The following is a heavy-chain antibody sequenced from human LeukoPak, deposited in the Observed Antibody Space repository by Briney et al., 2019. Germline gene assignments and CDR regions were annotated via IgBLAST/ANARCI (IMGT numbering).Heavy chain of an antibody. V-gene: IGHV3-33*01. Sequence: GGSLRLSCAASGFTFSSHGMHWVRQAPGKGLEWEAVIWYDGGKKYYADTVKGRLTISRDNSKNTLFLQMNSLRAEDTAVYYCARGATIWYGMDVWGQGTTVTVSS. D-gene: IGHD5-24*01. CDR3: ARGATIWYGMDV. J-gene: IGHJ6*02. CDR1: GFTFSSHG. CDR2: IWYDGGKK.